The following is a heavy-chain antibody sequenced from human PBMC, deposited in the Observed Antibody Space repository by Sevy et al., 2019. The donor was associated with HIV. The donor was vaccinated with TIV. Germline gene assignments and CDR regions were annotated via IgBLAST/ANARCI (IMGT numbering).Heavy chain of an antibody. V-gene: IGHV3-48*01. CDR3: ATDQIAAAALYYYYYYGMDV. CDR2: TSSSSSTI. Sequence: GGSLRLPCAASGFTFSSYSMNWVRQAPGKGLEWVSYTSSSSSTIYYADSVKGRFTISRDNAKNSLYLQMNSLRAEDTAVYYCATDQIAAAALYYYYYYGMDVWGQGTTVTVSS. D-gene: IGHD6-13*01. CDR1: GFTFSSYS. J-gene: IGHJ6*02.